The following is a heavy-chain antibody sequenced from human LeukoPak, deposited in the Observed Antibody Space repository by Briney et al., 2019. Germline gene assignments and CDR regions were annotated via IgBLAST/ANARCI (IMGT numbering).Heavy chain of an antibody. D-gene: IGHD3-9*01. CDR1: GGSISSYY. CDR2: IYYSGST. V-gene: IGHV4-59*01. Sequence: PSETLSLTCTVSGGSISSYYWSWIRQPPGKGLEWIGYIYYSGSTNYNPSLKSRVTISVDTSKNQFSLKLSSVTAADTAVYYCARVGYDILTGYWFDYWGQGTLVTVSS. CDR3: ARVGYDILTGYWFDY. J-gene: IGHJ5*01.